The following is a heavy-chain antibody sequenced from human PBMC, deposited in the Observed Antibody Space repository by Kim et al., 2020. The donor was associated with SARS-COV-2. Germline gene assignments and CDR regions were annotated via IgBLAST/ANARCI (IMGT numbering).Heavy chain of an antibody. CDR2: MNPNSGNT. V-gene: IGHV1-8*01. CDR3: TRSMGRGSDYYAY. CDR1: GYTFTSYD. D-gene: IGHD3-22*01. Sequence: ASVKVSCKASGYTFTSYDINWVRQATGQGLEWMGWMNPNSGNTGYAQKIQGRVTMTRNTSITTAYMELSSLTSDDTAVYYCTRSMGRGSDYYAYWGLGTLVTVSS. J-gene: IGHJ4*02.